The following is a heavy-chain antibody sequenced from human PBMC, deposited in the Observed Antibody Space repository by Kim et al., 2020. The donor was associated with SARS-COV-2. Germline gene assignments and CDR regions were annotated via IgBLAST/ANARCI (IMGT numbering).Heavy chain of an antibody. D-gene: IGHD3-10*01. CDR3: ARDRRGRGSGSYYKGYAFDI. CDR2: IYYSGST. CDR1: GGSISSGGYY. J-gene: IGHJ3*02. Sequence: SETLSLTCTVSGGSISSGGYYWSWIRQHPGKGLEWIGYIYYSGSTYHNPSLKSRVTISVDTSKNQFSLKLSSVTAADTAVYYCARDRRGRGSGSYYKGYAFDIWGQGTMVTVSS. V-gene: IGHV4-31*03.